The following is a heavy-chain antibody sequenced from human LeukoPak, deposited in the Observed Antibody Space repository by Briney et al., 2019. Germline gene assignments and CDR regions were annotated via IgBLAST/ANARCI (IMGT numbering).Heavy chain of an antibody. Sequence: GGSLRLSCAPSGFAFSSFAMGWVRQSPGKGLEWLSTINGGGNTTFYADSVKGRFTISRDNSKNALYLHMDGLRPDDTAIYYCTKELHVAVAVADYYYSYMDVWGRGTAVTVSS. D-gene: IGHD6-19*01. J-gene: IGHJ6*03. CDR1: GFAFSSFA. CDR3: TKELHVAVAVADYYYSYMDV. CDR2: INGGGNTT. V-gene: IGHV3-23*01.